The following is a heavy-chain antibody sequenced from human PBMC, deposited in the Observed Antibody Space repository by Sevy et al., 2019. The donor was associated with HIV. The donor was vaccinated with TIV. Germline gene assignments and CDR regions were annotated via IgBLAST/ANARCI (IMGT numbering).Heavy chain of an antibody. D-gene: IGHD3-22*01. J-gene: IGHJ6*03. Sequence: GGSLRLSCAASGFTFSSYWMSWVRQAPRKGLEWVANIKQDGSEKYYVDSVKGRFTISRDNAKNSLYLQMNSLRAEDTAVYYCARDLYDSSGYYYDYYYMDVWGKGTTVTVSS. CDR2: IKQDGSEK. CDR1: GFTFSSYW. V-gene: IGHV3-7*01. CDR3: ARDLYDSSGYYYDYYYMDV.